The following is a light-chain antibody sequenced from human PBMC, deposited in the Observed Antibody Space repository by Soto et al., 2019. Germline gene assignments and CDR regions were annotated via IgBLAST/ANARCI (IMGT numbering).Light chain of an antibody. Sequence: DIQMTQSPSSLSTSIGDRVTITCRASQSISSYVNWYQQKPGKAPKLLIYASSTLQSGVPSGFSGSGSGTDVILTISSLQPEEFATYYYRQSDRTPRTFGQGTQVEIQ. CDR3: RQSDRTPRT. V-gene: IGKV1-39*01. J-gene: IGKJ1*01. CDR1: QSISSY. CDR2: ASS.